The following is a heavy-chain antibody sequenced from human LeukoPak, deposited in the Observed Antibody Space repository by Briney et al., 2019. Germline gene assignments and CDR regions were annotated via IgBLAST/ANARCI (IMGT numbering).Heavy chain of an antibody. CDR3: AVVVVDAFDI. Sequence: PGGSLRLSCAASGFTFSSYALSWVRQAPGKGLEWVSAISGSGGGAYYADSVRGRFTISRDNSKNTLFLQMNSLRAEDTAVYYCAVVVVDAFDIWGQGTMVTVSS. J-gene: IGHJ3*02. D-gene: IGHD2-15*01. CDR1: GFTFSSYA. CDR2: ISGSGGGA. V-gene: IGHV3-23*01.